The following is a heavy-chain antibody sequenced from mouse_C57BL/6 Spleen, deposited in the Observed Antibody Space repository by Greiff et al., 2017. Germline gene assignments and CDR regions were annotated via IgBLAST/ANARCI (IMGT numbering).Heavy chain of an antibody. CDR2: ISYDGSN. CDR3: ARGDYYYGSSYEWYFDV. D-gene: IGHD1-1*01. Sequence: EVQVVESGPGLVKPSQSLSLTCSVTGYSITSGYYWNWIRQFPGNKLEWMGYISYDGSNNYNPSLKNRISITRDTSKNQFFLKLNSVTTEDTATYYCARGDYYYGSSYEWYFDVWGTGTTVTVSS. CDR1: GYSITSGYY. V-gene: IGHV3-6*01. J-gene: IGHJ1*03.